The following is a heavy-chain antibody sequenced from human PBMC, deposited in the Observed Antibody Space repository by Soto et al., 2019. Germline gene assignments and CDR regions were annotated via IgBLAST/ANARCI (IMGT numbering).Heavy chain of an antibody. D-gene: IGHD3-10*01. J-gene: IGHJ4*02. CDR3: ARSGHLFDS. CDR2: INHSGST. V-gene: IGHV4-34*01. Sequence: PSDTLSLTCYLYGWSFSDYYWSWLRQPPGKGLEWIGEINHSGSTNYNPPLKSRVTISVDRSKNQFSLKLSSVTAADTAVYYCARSGHLFDSWGQGTLVTSPQ. CDR1: GWSFSDYY.